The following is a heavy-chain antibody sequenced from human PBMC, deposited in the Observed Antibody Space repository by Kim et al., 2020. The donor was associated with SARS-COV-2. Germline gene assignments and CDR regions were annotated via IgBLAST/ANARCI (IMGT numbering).Heavy chain of an antibody. CDR1: GFTFSSYD. CDR3: AKDHSSWYHRYCFDY. Sequence: GGSLRLSCAASGFTFSSYDMSWVRQAPGKGLEWVSGISNSGGGTYYPDSVKGRFIISRDNSKNTLYLQMNSLRAEDTAVYYCAKDHSSWYHRYCFDYWGQGTLVTVSS. V-gene: IGHV3-23*01. D-gene: IGHD6-13*01. CDR2: ISNSGGGT. J-gene: IGHJ4*02.